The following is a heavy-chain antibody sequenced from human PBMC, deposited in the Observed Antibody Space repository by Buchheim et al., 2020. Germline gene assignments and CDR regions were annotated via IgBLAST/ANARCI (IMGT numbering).Heavy chain of an antibody. Sequence: QVQLVQSGAEVKKPGASVKVSCKASGYTFTGHAIHWVRQAPGQGLEWMGWIHTGNGNIKYSESFQGRVTITRDTSESTVYMEMSRLRTEDTAVYYCARDGRGYFVDFWGQGTL. D-gene: IGHD5-12*01. CDR3: ARDGRGYFVDF. CDR2: IHTGNGNI. CDR1: GYTFTGHA. V-gene: IGHV1-3*04. J-gene: IGHJ4*02.